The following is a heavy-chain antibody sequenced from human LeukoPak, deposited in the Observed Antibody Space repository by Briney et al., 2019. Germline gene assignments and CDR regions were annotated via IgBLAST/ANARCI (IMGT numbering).Heavy chain of an antibody. CDR3: ARAVLWELNY. V-gene: IGHV1-46*01. CDR2: INPFDGFT. D-gene: IGHD1-26*01. J-gene: IGHJ4*02. Sequence: GASVKVSCKASGYTFIHHYLHWVRQAPGQGLEWMGIINPFDGFTSYAQKFQGRVTMTRDTSTSTVYMELSSLRSEDTAVYYCARAVLWELNYWGQGTLVTVSS. CDR1: GYTFIHHY.